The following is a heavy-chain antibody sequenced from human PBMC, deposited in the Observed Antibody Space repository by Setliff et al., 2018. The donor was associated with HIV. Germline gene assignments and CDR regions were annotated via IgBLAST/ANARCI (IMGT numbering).Heavy chain of an antibody. D-gene: IGHD6-13*01. CDR2: IGRDGTVA. CDR1: GFTFSDYW. CDR3: GRDVHDAAADN. V-gene: IGHV3-74*01. Sequence: GGSLRLSCTASGFTFSDYWMHWVRRGPGRGLEWVSRIGRDGTVANYADSVKGRFTISRDNARNTLFLQMNSLGVGDTALYYCGRDVHDAAADNWGRGTLVTVSS. J-gene: IGHJ4*02.